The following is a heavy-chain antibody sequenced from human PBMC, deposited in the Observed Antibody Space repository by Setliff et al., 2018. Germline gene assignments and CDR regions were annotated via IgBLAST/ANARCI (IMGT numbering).Heavy chain of an antibody. D-gene: IGHD6-6*01. CDR1: GYTFTTYA. V-gene: IGHV7-4-1*02. Sequence: ASVKVSCKASGYTFTTYAITWMRQAPGQGLEYMGWINTNTGNPDYAQGFTGRFVFSLDTSVSTAYPQISSLKAEDTAIYYCARGSGTYASSSRVFHYWGQGTLVTVSS. J-gene: IGHJ4*02. CDR2: INTNTGNP. CDR3: ARGSGTYASSSRVFHY.